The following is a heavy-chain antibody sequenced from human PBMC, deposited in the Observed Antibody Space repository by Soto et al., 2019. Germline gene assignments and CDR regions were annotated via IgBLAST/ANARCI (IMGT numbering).Heavy chain of an antibody. Sequence: QVQLVQSGAELRKPGSSVTVSCKASGGTFTTYAISWVRQAPGQGLEWMGGIIPTFGTANYVQKFQGRVTITADESTSTAYMELSSLTSEDTAVYYCARGWPLDEWGQGALVTVSS. CDR1: GGTFTTYA. CDR2: IIPTFGTA. V-gene: IGHV1-69*12. CDR3: ARGWPLDE. J-gene: IGHJ4*02.